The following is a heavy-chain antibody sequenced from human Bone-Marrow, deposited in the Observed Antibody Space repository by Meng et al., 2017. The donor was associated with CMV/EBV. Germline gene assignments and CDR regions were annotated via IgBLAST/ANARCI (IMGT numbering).Heavy chain of an antibody. CDR3: ARVPGLAAAGYYYYYYGMDV. CDR1: GFTFSDYY. Sequence: GESLKISCAASGFTFSDYYMSWIRQAPGKGLEWVAVISYDGSNKYYADSVKGRFTISRDNSKNTLYLQMNSLRAEDTAVYYCARVPGLAAAGYYYYYYGMDVWDQGTTVTVSS. CDR2: ISYDGSNK. V-gene: IGHV3-30*03. D-gene: IGHD6-13*01. J-gene: IGHJ6*02.